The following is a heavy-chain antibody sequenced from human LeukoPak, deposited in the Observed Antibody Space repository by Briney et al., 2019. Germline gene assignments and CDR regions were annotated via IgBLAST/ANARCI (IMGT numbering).Heavy chain of an antibody. CDR3: VRDLGGRSGH. V-gene: IGHV3-23*01. CDR2: ISGSGDST. J-gene: IGHJ4*02. Sequence: GGSLGLSCAASGFTFINYAMTWVRQAPGKGLEWVSAISGSGDSTFNSDSVKGRFTISRDNAKNTLYLQMNSLRAEDTAVYYCVRDLGGRSGHWGQGTLVTVSS. D-gene: IGHD1-26*01. CDR1: GFTFINYA.